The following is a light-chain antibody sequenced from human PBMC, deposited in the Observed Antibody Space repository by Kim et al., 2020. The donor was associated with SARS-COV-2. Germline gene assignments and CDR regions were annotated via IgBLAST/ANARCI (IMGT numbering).Light chain of an antibody. Sequence: SPGERATLSCRASQSVSISHLAWYQQKPGQAPRLLIYGASSRATGIPDRFSGSGSGTDFTLTISRLEPEDFAVYYCQQYVTSPLTFGGGTKVEIK. V-gene: IGKV3-20*01. J-gene: IGKJ4*01. CDR3: QQYVTSPLT. CDR2: GAS. CDR1: QSVSISH.